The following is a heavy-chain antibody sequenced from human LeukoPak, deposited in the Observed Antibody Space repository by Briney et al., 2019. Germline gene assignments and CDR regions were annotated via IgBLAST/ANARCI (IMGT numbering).Heavy chain of an antibody. CDR1: GFTFGDYA. CDR3: AKDLTYGGVYGFNY. J-gene: IGHJ4*02. CDR2: ISGSGDRT. V-gene: IGHV3-23*01. Sequence: PGGSLRLSCTASGFTFGDYAMSWVRQAPGKGLEWVSAISGSGDRTNYADSVKGRFTASRDNSKNTLFLQMNSLRAEDTAVYYCAKDLTYGGVYGFNYWGQGTLVTASS. D-gene: IGHD1-26*01.